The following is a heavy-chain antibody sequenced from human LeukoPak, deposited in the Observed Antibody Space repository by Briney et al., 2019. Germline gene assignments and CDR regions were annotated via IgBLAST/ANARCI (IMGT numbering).Heavy chain of an antibody. CDR2: IYYSGST. J-gene: IGHJ4*02. D-gene: IGHD5-18*01. CDR1: GGSVSSGSYY. V-gene: IGHV4-61*01. CDR3: ARGRTQLWLCYFDY. Sequence: PSETLSLTCTVSGGSVSSGSYYWSWIRQPPGEGLEWIGYIYYSGSTNYNPSLKSRVTISVDTSKNQFSLKLSSVTAADTAVYYCARGRTQLWLCYFDYWGQGTLVTVSS.